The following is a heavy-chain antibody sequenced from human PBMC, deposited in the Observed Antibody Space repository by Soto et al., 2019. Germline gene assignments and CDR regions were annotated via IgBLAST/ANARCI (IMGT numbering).Heavy chain of an antibody. V-gene: IGHV4-59*01. CDR2: IYYTGST. D-gene: IGHD4-17*01. J-gene: IGHJ4*02. CDR1: GSSISSYY. CDR3: TRVGGYYGDYPNFDY. Sequence: QVQLQESGPGLVKPSETLFLTCRVSGSSISSYYWSWLRQPPGKGLEWMGNIYYTGSTNYHPSLKSRVIMSVESSKNQLSLRLNSVTAADTAVYYCTRVGGYYGDYPNFDYWGQGALVTVSS.